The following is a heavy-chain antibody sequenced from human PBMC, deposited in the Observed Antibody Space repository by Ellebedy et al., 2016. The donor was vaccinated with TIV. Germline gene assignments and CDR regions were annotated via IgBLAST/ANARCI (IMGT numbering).Heavy chain of an antibody. CDR2: IYYSGST. CDR1: GGSISSSSYY. D-gene: IGHD3-10*01. CDR3: ARHSRFREGWVWFGELAVADWFDP. J-gene: IGHJ5*02. Sequence: MPSETLSLTCTVSGGSISSSSYYWGWIRQPPGKGLEWIGSIYYSGSTYYNPSLKSRVTISVDTSKNQFSLKLSSVTAADTAVYYCARHSRFREGWVWFGELAVADWFDPWGQGTLVTVSS. V-gene: IGHV4-39*01.